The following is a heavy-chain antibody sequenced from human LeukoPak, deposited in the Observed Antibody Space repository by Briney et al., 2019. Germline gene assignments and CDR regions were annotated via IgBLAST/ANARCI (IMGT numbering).Heavy chain of an antibody. V-gene: IGHV3-23*01. D-gene: IGHD3-22*01. Sequence: GGSLRLSCAASGFTFSSYAMSWVRQAPGKGLEWVATIVSDGYKAYYADSVKGRFAISRDNSQNTVHLQMNSLRAEDTATYYCAKRYYSDSSGYLGSLNYWGQGTLVTVSS. CDR3: AKRYYSDSSGYLGSLNY. CDR1: GFTFSSYA. J-gene: IGHJ4*02. CDR2: IVSDGYKA.